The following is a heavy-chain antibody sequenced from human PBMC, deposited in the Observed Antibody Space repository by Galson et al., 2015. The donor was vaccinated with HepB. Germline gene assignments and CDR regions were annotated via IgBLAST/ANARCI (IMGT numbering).Heavy chain of an antibody. CDR2: ISGSGGST. D-gene: IGHD2-21*01. Sequence: SLRLSCAASGFTFSSYAMSWVRQAPGKGLEWVSAISGSGGSTYYADSVKGRFTISRDNSKNTLYLQMNSLRAEDTAVYYCAKDRAIIVHYFDYWGQGTLVTVSS. V-gene: IGHV3-23*01. CDR3: AKDRAIIVHYFDY. CDR1: GFTFSSYA. J-gene: IGHJ4*02.